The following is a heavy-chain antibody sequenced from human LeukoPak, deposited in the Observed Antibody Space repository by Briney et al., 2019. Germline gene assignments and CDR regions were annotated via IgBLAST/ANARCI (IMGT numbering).Heavy chain of an antibody. CDR1: GGSISSYY. D-gene: IGHD1/OR15-1a*01. CDR3: ARNNQYSWFDP. J-gene: IGHJ5*02. CDR2: IYTSGST. V-gene: IGHV4-4*07. Sequence: SETLSLTCTVSGGSISSYYWSWIRQPAGKGLEWIGRIYTSGSTNYNPSLKSRVTMSVDTSNNQFSLKLSSVTAADTAMYYCARNNQYSWFDPWGRGTLVTVSS.